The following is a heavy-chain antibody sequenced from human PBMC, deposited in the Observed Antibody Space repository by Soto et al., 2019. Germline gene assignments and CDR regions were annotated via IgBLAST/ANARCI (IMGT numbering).Heavy chain of an antibody. D-gene: IGHD2-8*01. CDR2: IKSKTDGGTT. Sequence: EVQLVESGGGLVKPGGSLRLSCAASGFTFSSAWMNWVRQAPGKGLEWVGRIKSKTDGGTTDYAAPVKGRFTISRDDSKNTLYLQMNSLKTEDTAVYYCTTRTYCTNGVCYTVYYYYGMDVWGQGTTVTVSS. J-gene: IGHJ6*02. CDR1: GFTFSSAW. CDR3: TTRTYCTNGVCYTVYYYYGMDV. V-gene: IGHV3-15*07.